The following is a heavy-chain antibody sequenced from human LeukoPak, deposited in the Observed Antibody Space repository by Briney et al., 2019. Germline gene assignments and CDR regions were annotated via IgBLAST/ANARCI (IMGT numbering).Heavy chain of an antibody. V-gene: IGHV3-21*01. J-gene: IGHJ4*02. D-gene: IGHD5-18*01. CDR3: ARDQGGYSYGTIDY. CDR1: GFTFSSYS. Sequence: PGGSLRLSCAASGFTFSSYSMNWVRQAPGKGLVWVSSISSSSSYIYYADSVKGRFTISRDNAKNSLYLQMNSLRAEDTAVYYCARDQGGYSYGTIDYWGQGTLVTVSS. CDR2: ISSSSSYI.